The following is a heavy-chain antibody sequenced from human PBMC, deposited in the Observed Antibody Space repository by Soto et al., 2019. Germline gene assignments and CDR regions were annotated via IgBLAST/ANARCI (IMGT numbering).Heavy chain of an antibody. CDR2: ISYDGSNK. V-gene: IGHV3-30*03. CDR1: GFTFSSYG. Sequence: GGSLRLSCAASGFTFSSYGMHWVRQAPGKGLEWVAVISYDGSNKYYADSVKGRFTISRDNSKNTLYLQMNSLRAEDTAVYYCARANPGFIAVAGYFDYWGQGTLVTVSS. D-gene: IGHD6-19*01. J-gene: IGHJ4*02. CDR3: ARANPGFIAVAGYFDY.